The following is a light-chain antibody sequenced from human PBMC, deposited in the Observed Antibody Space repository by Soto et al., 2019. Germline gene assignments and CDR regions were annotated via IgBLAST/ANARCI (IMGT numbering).Light chain of an antibody. CDR1: SSDIGAGHD. V-gene: IGLV1-40*01. CDR2: ANI. CDR3: QSYDSSLSSYV. J-gene: IGLJ1*01. Sequence: QSVLAQPPSVSEAPGQRVTISCTVTSSDIGAGHDVHWYQQVPGTAPKLLMFANINRPSGVPDRFSGSKSDTSASLAITGLQAEDEADYYCQSYDSSLSSYVFGTGTKVTLL.